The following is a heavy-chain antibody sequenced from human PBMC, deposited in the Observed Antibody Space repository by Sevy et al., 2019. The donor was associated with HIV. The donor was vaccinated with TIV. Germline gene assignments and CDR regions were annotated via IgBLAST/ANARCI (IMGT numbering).Heavy chain of an antibody. D-gene: IGHD3-9*01. V-gene: IGHV1-46*01. CDR1: GYTFTSYY. CDR3: ARDSDNYDILTGYYPFDY. CDR2: INPSSGST. J-gene: IGHJ4*02. Sequence: PSVKVSCKASGYTFTSYYMHWVRQAPGQGLEWMGIINPSSGSTSYAQKFQGRVTMTRDTSTSTVYMELSSLRSEDTAVYYCARDSDNYDILTGYYPFDYWGQGTLVTVSS.